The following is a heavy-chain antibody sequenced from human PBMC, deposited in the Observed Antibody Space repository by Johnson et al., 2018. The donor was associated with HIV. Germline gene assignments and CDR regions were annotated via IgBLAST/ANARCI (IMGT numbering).Heavy chain of an antibody. Sequence: VQLVESGGGVVQPGRSLRLSCAASGFTFNPYGIHWVRRAPGKGLEWVALISYDGNDKDYADSVKGRFPISRDTSRNTLYLHLNSLRAVDTAVYYCARVRIGRENAFDIWGQGTMVTVSS. J-gene: IGHJ3*02. V-gene: IGHV3-30*19. CDR2: ISYDGNDK. D-gene: IGHD1-26*01. CDR3: ARVRIGRENAFDI. CDR1: GFTFNPYG.